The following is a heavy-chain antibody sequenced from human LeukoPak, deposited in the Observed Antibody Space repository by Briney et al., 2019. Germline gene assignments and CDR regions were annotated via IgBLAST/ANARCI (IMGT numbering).Heavy chain of an antibody. CDR3: AKDRSSSATPYYYYGMDV. V-gene: IGHV3-9*01. D-gene: IGHD6-13*01. J-gene: IGHJ6*02. CDR2: ISWNSGSI. CDR1: GFTYDDYA. Sequence: GGSLRPSCAASGFTYDDYAMHWVRQAPGKDLEWVSGISWNSGSIGYADSVKGRFTISRDNAKNSLYLQMNSLRAEDTALYYCAKDRSSSATPYYYYGMDVWGQGTTVTVSS.